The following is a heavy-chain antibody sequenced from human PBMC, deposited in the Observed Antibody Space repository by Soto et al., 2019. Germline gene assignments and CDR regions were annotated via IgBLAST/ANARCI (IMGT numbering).Heavy chain of an antibody. J-gene: IGHJ2*01. CDR3: ATLRGYGASPDWYFDL. D-gene: IGHD5-12*01. CDR1: GGSISSGGYS. Sequence: QLQLQESGSGLVKPSQTLSLTCAVSGGSISSGGYSWSWIRQPPGKGLEWIGYIYHSGSTYFNPSIKSRATISVDRSNNQFPLKLSSVTAADTAEYYCATLRGYGASPDWYFDLWGRGTLVTVSS. CDR2: IYHSGST. V-gene: IGHV4-30-2*01.